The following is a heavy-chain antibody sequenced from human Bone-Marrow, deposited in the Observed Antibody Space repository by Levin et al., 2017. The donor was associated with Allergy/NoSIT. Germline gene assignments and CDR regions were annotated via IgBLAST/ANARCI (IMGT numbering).Heavy chain of an antibody. Sequence: PGGSLRLSCAASGFTFSSYSMNWVRQAPGKGLEWVSSISSSSSYIYYADSVKGRFTISRDNAKNSLYLQMNSLRAEDTAVYYCARSMGIQLWPNHPYYYYGMDVWGQGTTVTVSS. CDR3: ARSMGIQLWPNHPYYYYGMDV. V-gene: IGHV3-21*01. J-gene: IGHJ6*02. CDR2: ISSSSSYI. D-gene: IGHD5-18*01. CDR1: GFTFSSYS.